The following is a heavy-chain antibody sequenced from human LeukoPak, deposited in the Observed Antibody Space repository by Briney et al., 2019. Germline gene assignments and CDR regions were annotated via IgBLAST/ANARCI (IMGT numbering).Heavy chain of an antibody. J-gene: IGHJ4*02. D-gene: IGHD6-19*01. V-gene: IGHV5-10-1*01. CDR3: ARHYHKVAGEFDY. CDR1: GYSFTSYW. Sequence: GESLKISCKGSGYSFTSYWISWVRQMPGKGLEWMGRIDPSDSYTNYSPSFQGHVTISADKSISTAYLQWSSLKASATAMYYCARHYHKVAGEFDYWGQGTLVTVSS. CDR2: IDPSDSYT.